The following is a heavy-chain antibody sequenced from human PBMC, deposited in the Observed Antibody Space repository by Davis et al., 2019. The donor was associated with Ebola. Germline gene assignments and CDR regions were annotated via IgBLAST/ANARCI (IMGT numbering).Heavy chain of an antibody. CDR3: AHRSSGSYNLDY. V-gene: IGHV2-5*02. D-gene: IGHD1-26*01. J-gene: IGHJ4*02. CDR2: IYWDDDK. CDR1: GFSLSTSGVG. Sequence: SGPTLVKPTQTLTLTCTFSGFSLSTSGVGVCWIRQPPGKALEWLTLIYWDDDKRYSPSLKSRLTITKDTSKNQVVLTMTNMDPVDTATYYCAHRSSGSYNLDYWGQGTLVTVSS.